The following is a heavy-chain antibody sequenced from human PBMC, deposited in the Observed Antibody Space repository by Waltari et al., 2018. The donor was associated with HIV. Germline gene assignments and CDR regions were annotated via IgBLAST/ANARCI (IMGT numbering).Heavy chain of an antibody. CDR2: IIPAFGTA. CDR3: ARDHRGNKLLYGMDV. J-gene: IGHJ6*02. V-gene: IGHV1-69*01. CDR1: GGTFSSYA. Sequence: QVQLVRSGAEVQKPGSSVRVSCTLSGGTFSSYAITWVRQAPRQGLEWMGGIIPAFGTANYAERFQGRVTITADEYTSTAYMDLSNLRSEDTAVYFCARDHRGNKLLYGMDVWGQGTTVTV.